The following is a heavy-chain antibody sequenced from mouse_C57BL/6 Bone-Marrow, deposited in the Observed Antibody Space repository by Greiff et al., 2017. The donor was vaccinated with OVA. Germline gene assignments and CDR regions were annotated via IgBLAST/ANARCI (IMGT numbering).Heavy chain of an antibody. V-gene: IGHV5-17*01. D-gene: IGHD1-1*01. Sequence: EVNVVESGGGLVKPGGSLKLSCAASGFTFSDYGMHWVRQAPEKGLEWVAYISSGSSTIYYADTVKGRFTISRDNAKNTLFLQMTSLRSEDTAMYYCARHYGSSFHWYFDVWDTGTTVTVSS. CDR2: ISSGSSTI. CDR1: GFTFSDYG. CDR3: ARHYGSSFHWYFDV. J-gene: IGHJ1*03.